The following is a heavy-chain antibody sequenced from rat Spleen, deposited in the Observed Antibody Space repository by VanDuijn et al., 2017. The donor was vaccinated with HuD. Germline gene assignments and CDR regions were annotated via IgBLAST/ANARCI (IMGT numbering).Heavy chain of an antibody. J-gene: IGHJ3*01. D-gene: IGHD1-11*01. CDR3: TIRDGGFPG. V-gene: IGHV5-29*01. Sequence: EVQLMESGGGLVQPGRSLKLSCAASGFTFSNYGMAWVRQAPTKGLEWVATISYDGSSTYYRDSVKGRFTISRDNAKSTLYLQMDSLRSEDTATYYCTIRDGGFPGWGQGTLVTVSS. CDR2: ISYDGSST. CDR1: GFTFSNYG.